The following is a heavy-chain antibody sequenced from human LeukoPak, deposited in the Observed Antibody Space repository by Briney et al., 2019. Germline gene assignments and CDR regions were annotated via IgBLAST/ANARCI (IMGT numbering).Heavy chain of an antibody. Sequence: PGGSLRLSCAASRFTFSSYSMQWVRQAPGKGLEYVSAIRSNGGSTHYANSVKGRFTISRDNSKNTVYLQMGSLRAEDMAVYYCARGLRDCSSTSCFTYWYFDLWGRGTLVTVSS. CDR1: RFTFSSYS. CDR2: IRSNGGST. CDR3: ARGLRDCSSTSCFTYWYFDL. V-gene: IGHV3-64*01. J-gene: IGHJ2*01. D-gene: IGHD2-2*02.